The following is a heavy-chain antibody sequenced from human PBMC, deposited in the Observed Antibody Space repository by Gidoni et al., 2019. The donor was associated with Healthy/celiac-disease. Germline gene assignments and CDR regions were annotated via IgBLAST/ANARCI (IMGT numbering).Heavy chain of an antibody. V-gene: IGHV4-59*01. CDR3: ARVKNDYSNSARFDP. Sequence: QVQLQESGPGLVKPSETLSLTCTVSGGSISSYYWSWIRQPPGKGLEWIGYIYYSGSTNYNPSLKSRVTISVDTSKNQFSLKLSSVTAADTAVYYCARVKNDYSNSARFDPWGQGTLVTVSS. D-gene: IGHD4-4*01. CDR2: IYYSGST. CDR1: GGSISSYY. J-gene: IGHJ5*02.